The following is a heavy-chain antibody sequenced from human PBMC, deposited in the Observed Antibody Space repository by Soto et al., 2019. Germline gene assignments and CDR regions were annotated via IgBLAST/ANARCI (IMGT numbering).Heavy chain of an antibody. D-gene: IGHD2-15*01. CDR3: ARDILPGYCSGGSCYSGPFDI. J-gene: IGHJ3*02. V-gene: IGHV4-31*03. CDR1: GGSISSGGYY. Sequence: SETLSLTCTVSGGSISSGGYYWSWIRQHPGKSLEWIGYIYYSGSTYYNPSLKSRVTISVDTSKNQFSLKLSSVTAADTAVYYCARDILPGYCSGGSCYSGPFDIWGQGTMVTV. CDR2: IYYSGST.